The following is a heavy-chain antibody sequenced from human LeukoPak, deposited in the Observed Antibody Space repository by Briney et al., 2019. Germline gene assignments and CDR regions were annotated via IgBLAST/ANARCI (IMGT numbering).Heavy chain of an antibody. CDR3: ARAGYCSGGSCFSYYYYGMDV. D-gene: IGHD2-15*01. Sequence: PSETLSLTCTVSGGSISSYYWSWIRQPAGKGLEWIGRIYTSGSTNYNPSLKSRVTISVDTSKNQFSLKLSSVTAADTAVYYCARAGYCSGGSCFSYYYYGMDVWGQGTTVTVSS. CDR2: IYTSGST. CDR1: GGSISSYY. V-gene: IGHV4-4*07. J-gene: IGHJ6*02.